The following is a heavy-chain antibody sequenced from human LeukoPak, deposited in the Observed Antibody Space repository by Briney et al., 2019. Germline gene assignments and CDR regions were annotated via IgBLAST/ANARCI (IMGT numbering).Heavy chain of an antibody. J-gene: IGHJ5*02. Sequence: GGSLRLSCTASGFTFSGAWMTWVRQAPGKGLEWVAVISYDGSNKYYADSVKGRFTISRDNSKNTLYLQMNSLRAEDTAVYYCARGDTAMVASTWGQGTLVTVSS. V-gene: IGHV3-30*03. D-gene: IGHD5-18*01. CDR2: ISYDGSNK. CDR3: ARGDTAMVAST. CDR1: GFTFSGAW.